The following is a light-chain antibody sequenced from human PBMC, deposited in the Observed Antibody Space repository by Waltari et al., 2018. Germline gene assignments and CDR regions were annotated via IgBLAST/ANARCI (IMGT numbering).Light chain of an antibody. V-gene: IGKV3-11*01. J-gene: IGKJ2*01. Sequence: SGRAGQTVRSFLAWYQQKPGQAPRLLIFDASSRAPGIPAKFRGSGSGTDFTLTVSNLEPEDFAVYYCLQRSNWPYTFGQGTRVEIK. CDR2: DAS. CDR3: LQRSNWPYT. CDR1: QTVRSF.